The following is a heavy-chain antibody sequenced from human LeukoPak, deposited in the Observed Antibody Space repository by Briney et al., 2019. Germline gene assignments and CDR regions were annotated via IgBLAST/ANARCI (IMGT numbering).Heavy chain of an antibody. Sequence: GGSLRLSCAASGFTFDDYTMHWVRQAPGKGLEWVSLISWDGGSTYYADSVEGRFTISRDNSKNSLYLQMNSLRTEDTALYYCAKDRRYYDSSGYLDYWGQGTLVTVSS. CDR3: AKDRRYYDSSGYLDY. CDR2: ISWDGGST. D-gene: IGHD3-22*01. J-gene: IGHJ4*02. CDR1: GFTFDDYT. V-gene: IGHV3-43*01.